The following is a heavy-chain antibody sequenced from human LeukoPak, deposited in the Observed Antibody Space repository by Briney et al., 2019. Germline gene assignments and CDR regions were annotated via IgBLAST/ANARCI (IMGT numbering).Heavy chain of an antibody. CDR2: ISGSGGST. J-gene: IGHJ6*02. D-gene: IGHD3-10*01. Sequence: AGGSLRLSCAASGFTSSSYAMSWVRQAPGKGLEWVSAISGSGGSTYYADSVKGRFTISRDNSINTLYLQMSSLRAEDAAVYYCAKSAGLSGSGRLGMDVWGQGTTVTVSS. V-gene: IGHV3-23*01. CDR3: AKSAGLSGSGRLGMDV. CDR1: GFTSSSYA.